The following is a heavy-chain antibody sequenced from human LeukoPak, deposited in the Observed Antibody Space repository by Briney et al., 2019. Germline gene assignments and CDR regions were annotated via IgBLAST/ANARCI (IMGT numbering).Heavy chain of an antibody. Sequence: SETLSLTCAVYGGSFSDYYWIWIRHPPGKGLEWIVEINNSGRTNYNPSLKSRVNISVDTSKKQFSLKLSSVTAADTAVYYCAIRYCSSASCYMYYWGRGTLVTVSS. D-gene: IGHD2-2*02. CDR2: INNSGRT. J-gene: IGHJ4*02. CDR1: GGSFSDYY. CDR3: AIRYCSSASCYMYY. V-gene: IGHV4-34*01.